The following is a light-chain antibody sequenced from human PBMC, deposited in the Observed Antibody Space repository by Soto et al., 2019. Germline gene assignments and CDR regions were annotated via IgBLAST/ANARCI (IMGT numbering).Light chain of an antibody. CDR2: DAS. J-gene: IGKJ1*01. V-gene: IGKV3-15*01. CDR1: QSVRSN. CDR3: QQYYYWPRT. Sequence: IVMTQSPAALSVSPGERATLSCRASQSVRSNLAWYQHKPGQAPRVLIYDASTRATGISARFSGSGSGTEFTLTISSLQSEDFAVYFCQQYYYWPRTFGQGTKVEIK.